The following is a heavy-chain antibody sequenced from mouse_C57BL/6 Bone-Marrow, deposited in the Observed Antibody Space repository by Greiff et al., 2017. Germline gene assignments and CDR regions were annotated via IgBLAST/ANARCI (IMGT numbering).Heavy chain of an antibody. CDR2: IYPGSGST. J-gene: IGHJ4*01. CDR3: AREGVRLYYAMDY. D-gene: IGHD2-14*01. V-gene: IGHV1-55*01. CDR1: GYTFTSYW. Sequence: VQLQQPGAELVKPGASVKMSCKASGYTFTSYWITWVKQRPGQGLEWIGDIYPGSGSTNYNEKFKSKATLTVDTSSSTAYMQLSSLTSEDSAVHYCAREGVRLYYAMDYWGQGTSVTVSS.